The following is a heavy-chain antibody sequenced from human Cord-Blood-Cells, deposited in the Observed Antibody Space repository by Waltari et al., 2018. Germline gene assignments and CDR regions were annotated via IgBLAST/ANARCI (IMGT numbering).Heavy chain of an antibody. CDR2: ISYDGSNK. CDR3: ARDNWGMDY. Sequence: PGRSLRLSCAASGFTFSSYAMHWVRQAPGKGLEWVAVISYDGSNKYYADSVKGRFTISRDNSKNTLYLQMNSLRAEDTAVYYCARDNWGMDYWGQGTLVTVSS. D-gene: IGHD7-27*01. J-gene: IGHJ4*02. V-gene: IGHV3-30-3*01. CDR1: GFTFSSYA.